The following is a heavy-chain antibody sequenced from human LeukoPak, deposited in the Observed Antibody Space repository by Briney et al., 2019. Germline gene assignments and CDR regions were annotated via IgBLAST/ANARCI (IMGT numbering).Heavy chain of an antibody. Sequence: GGPLRLSCAASGFTFSSYALSWVRQASGKGLGWVSVISGGGGSTYYADSVKGRCTISRDNSKKKLYLLIKSLRAEATAVYYCAKRRVAVARDFAYCSQGTLVTVSS. CDR1: GFTFSSYA. CDR2: ISGGGGST. J-gene: IGHJ4*02. V-gene: IGHV3-23*01. D-gene: IGHD6-19*01. CDR3: AKRRVAVARDFAY.